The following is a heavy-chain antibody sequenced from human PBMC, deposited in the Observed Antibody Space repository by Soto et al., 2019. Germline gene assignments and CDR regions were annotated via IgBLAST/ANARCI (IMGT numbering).Heavy chain of an antibody. CDR3: GRDLWGMALRYCDY. J-gene: IGHJ4*02. CDR1: GFTFSSYG. CDR2: IWYDGSNK. Sequence: QVQLVESGGGVVQPGRSLRLSCAASGFTFSSYGMHWVRQAPGKGLEWVAVIWYDGSNKYYADPVKGRFTISRNNSKNTLYLQMSSLRAEDTAVYHCGRDLWGMALRYCDYWGQGTLVTVGS. D-gene: IGHD2-8*01. V-gene: IGHV3-33*01.